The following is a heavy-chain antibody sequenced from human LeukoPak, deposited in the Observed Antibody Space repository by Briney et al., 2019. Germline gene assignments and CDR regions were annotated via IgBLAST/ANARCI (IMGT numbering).Heavy chain of an antibody. J-gene: IGHJ5*02. Sequence: GGSLRLSCAASGFTFSSYSMNWVRQAPGKGLEWVSSITSSGRYIYYADSVKGRFTISRDNSENSLYLQMDSLTAADTAVYYRARRWHGSGSFRRRPGFDPWGQGTLVTVSS. V-gene: IGHV3-21*01. CDR1: GFTFSSYS. CDR3: ARRWHGSGSFRRRPGFDP. D-gene: IGHD3-10*01. CDR2: ITSSGRYI.